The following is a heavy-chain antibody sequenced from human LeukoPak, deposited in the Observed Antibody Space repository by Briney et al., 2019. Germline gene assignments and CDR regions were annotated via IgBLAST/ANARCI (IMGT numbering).Heavy chain of an antibody. CDR3: ARDPGGYFSVAGFDT. V-gene: IGHV4-34*01. Sequence: SETLSLTCAVYGGSFSGYYWSWIRQPPGKELEWIGGINHSGSTNYNPSLKRRVTISVDTSNNQFSLKLSSLTPAGTAVYYCARDPGGYFSVAGFDTWGQGTLVTVSS. D-gene: IGHD3-10*01. J-gene: IGHJ5*02. CDR2: INHSGST. CDR1: GGSFSGYY.